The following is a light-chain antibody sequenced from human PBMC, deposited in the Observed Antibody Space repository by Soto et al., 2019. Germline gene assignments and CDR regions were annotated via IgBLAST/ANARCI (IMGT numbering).Light chain of an antibody. V-gene: IGLV1-40*01. J-gene: IGLJ2*01. CDR1: NSNIGAGYD. CDR2: GNI. Sequence: QSVLTQPPSVTGAPGQRVTISCTGSNSNIGAGYDVHWYRQFPGTAPKLLIYGNINRPSGVPDRFSGSKSGTSASLAITGLQAEDEAHYYCHSFDSRLIGLLFGGGTKPTVL. CDR3: HSFDSRLIGLL.